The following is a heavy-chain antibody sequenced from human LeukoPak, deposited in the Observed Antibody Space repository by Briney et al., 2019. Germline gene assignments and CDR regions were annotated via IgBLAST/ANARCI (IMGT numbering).Heavy chain of an antibody. CDR1: GFTFSSYG. CDR2: IGTSGSYI. Sequence: PGGSLRLSCVASGFTFSSYGMNWVRQAPGKGVEWVSSIGTSGSYIYYTDSVKGRFTISRDNARNSLYLQMNSLRAEDTAVYYCAKEGGVYSTPYYMDVWGKGTTVTVSS. CDR3: AKEGGVYSTPYYMDV. D-gene: IGHD1-26*01. V-gene: IGHV3-21*01. J-gene: IGHJ6*03.